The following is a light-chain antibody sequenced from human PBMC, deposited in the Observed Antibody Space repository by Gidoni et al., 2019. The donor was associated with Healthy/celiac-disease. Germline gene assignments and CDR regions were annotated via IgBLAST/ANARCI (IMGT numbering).Light chain of an antibody. CDR3: QQYNNWPLYT. V-gene: IGKV3-15*01. Sequence: EIVMTQSPATLSVSPGERATLPFRASQRVSSNLAWYQQQPGQAPRLLICGASTRATGIPARFSGSGSGTEFTLTISSLQSADFAVYYCQQYNNWPLYTFGQGTKLEIK. CDR2: GAS. CDR1: QRVSSN. J-gene: IGKJ2*01.